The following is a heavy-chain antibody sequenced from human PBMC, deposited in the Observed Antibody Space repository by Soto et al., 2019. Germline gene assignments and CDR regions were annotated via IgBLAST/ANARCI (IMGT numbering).Heavy chain of an antibody. D-gene: IGHD3-10*01. V-gene: IGHV3-74*03. J-gene: IGHJ4*02. CDR1: GFTFRTSW. Sequence: EVQLVESGGGLVQPGGSLRLSCAASGFTFRTSWMYWVRQAPGKGLVWVSRINDDGSTTTYVDSVKARFTNSRNNAKNPLLMQMDSVRAEVTCVYSCARGNYGPEYWGQGTLVTVSS. CDR3: ARGNYGPEY. CDR2: INDDGSTT.